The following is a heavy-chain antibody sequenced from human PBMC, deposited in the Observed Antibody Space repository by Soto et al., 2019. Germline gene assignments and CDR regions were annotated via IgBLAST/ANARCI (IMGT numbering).Heavy chain of an antibody. V-gene: IGHV4-4*02. D-gene: IGHD2-2*01. Sequence: QVQLQESGPGLVKPSGTLSLTCAVSGGSISSSNWWSWVRQPPGKGLGWIGEIFHNGNTYSNPSLTGRVTMSVDKSKNQFALNLNSVTAADTAGYYCASRTSAMDVWGQGTTVTVSS. CDR1: GGSISSSNW. CDR2: IFHNGNT. J-gene: IGHJ6*02. CDR3: ASRTSAMDV.